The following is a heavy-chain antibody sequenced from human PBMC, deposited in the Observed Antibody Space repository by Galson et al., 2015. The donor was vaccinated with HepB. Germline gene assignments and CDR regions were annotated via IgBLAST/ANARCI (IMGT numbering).Heavy chain of an antibody. Sequence: QSGAEVKKPGESLKISCKGSGYSFTSYWIGWVRQMPGKGLEWMGIIYPGDSDTRYSPSFQGQVTISADKSISTAHLQWSSLKASDTAMYYCARLKDYYDSSGYYHEENYFDYWGQGTLVTVSS. V-gene: IGHV5-51*03. CDR1: GYSFTSYW. CDR2: IYPGDSDT. D-gene: IGHD3-22*01. J-gene: IGHJ4*02. CDR3: ARLKDYYDSSGYYHEENYFDY.